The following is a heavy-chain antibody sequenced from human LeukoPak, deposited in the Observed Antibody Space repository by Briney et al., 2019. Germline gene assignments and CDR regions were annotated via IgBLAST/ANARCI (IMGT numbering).Heavy chain of an antibody. Sequence: PSETLSLTCGVSGGSFSGYYWNWIRQSPGKGLEWIGEVNSRGHVTFNPSLKTRVTISVDTSKNQFSLKLTSVTAADTAVYYCARGDGYNFGPWGQGTLVTVSS. J-gene: IGHJ5*02. CDR1: GGSFSGYY. D-gene: IGHD5-24*01. V-gene: IGHV4-34*01. CDR2: VNSRGHV. CDR3: ARGDGYNFGP.